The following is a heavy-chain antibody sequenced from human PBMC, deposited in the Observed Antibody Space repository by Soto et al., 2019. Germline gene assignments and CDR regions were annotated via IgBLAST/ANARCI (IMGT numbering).Heavy chain of an antibody. Sequence: QVQLQQWGAGLLKPSETLSLTCAVYGGSFSGYYWSWIRQPPGKGLEWIGEINHSGSTNYSPSLKSRVTISVDTSKNQFSLKLSSVTAADTAVYYCARGPQKYCSSRASTSCPRGYYYMDVWGKGTTVTVSS. V-gene: IGHV4-34*01. J-gene: IGHJ6*03. D-gene: IGHD2-2*01. CDR3: ARGPQKYCSSRASTSCPRGYYYMDV. CDR1: GGSFSGYY. CDR2: INHSGST.